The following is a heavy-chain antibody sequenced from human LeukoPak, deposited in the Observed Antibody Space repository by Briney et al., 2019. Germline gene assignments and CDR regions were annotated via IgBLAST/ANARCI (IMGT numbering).Heavy chain of an antibody. V-gene: IGHV1-18*01. D-gene: IGHD2-2*01. CDR1: GYTFTSYG. J-gene: IGHJ3*02. Sequence: GASVEVSCKASGYTFTSYGISWVRQAPGQGLEWMGWISAYNGNTNYAQKLQGRVTMTTDTSTSTAYMELRSLRSDDTAVYYCARDRYCSSTSCYFRRAFDIWGQGTMVTVSS. CDR2: ISAYNGNT. CDR3: ARDRYCSSTSCYFRRAFDI.